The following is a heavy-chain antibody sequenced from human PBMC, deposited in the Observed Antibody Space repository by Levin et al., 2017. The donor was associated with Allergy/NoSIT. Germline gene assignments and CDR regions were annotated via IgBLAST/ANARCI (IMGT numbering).Heavy chain of an antibody. J-gene: IGHJ5*02. CDR2: IYYSGNT. CDR1: GGSIRSGDHY. D-gene: IGHD6-13*01. Sequence: LRLSCTVSGGSIRSGDHYWNWIRQPPGKGLEWIGYIYYSGNTYYNPSLKSRVTISVDTSKNQFSLKMTSMTAADTAVYYCARLYSSPLGFDLWGQGTLVTVSS. CDR3: ARLYSSPLGFDL. V-gene: IGHV4-30-4*01.